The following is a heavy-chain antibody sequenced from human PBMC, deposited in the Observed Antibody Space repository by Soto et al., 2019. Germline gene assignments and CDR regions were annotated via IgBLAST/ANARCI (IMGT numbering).Heavy chain of an antibody. CDR1: GFTFSKYA. J-gene: IGHJ2*01. Sequence: EVQLLESGGGLVKPGGSLRLSCAASGFTFSKYAMSWFRLAPGKGLEWVSSISANGGITDYADSVKGRFTISRDNFQNILSLQMDSLTGDDTALYFCAKDKYTDSVRKVWFFDYWGRGTLVTVSS. CDR2: ISANGGIT. V-gene: IGHV3-23*01. CDR3: AKDKYTDSVRKVWFFDY. D-gene: IGHD2-15*01.